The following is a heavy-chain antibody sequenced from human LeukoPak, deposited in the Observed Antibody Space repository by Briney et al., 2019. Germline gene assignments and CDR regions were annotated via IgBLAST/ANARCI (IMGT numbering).Heavy chain of an antibody. CDR1: EFTFSSYW. CDR2: IKQDGSEK. Sequence: GGSLRLSCTASEFTFSSYWMSWVRQAPGKGLEWVANIKQDGSEKDYVDSVKGRFTISRDNAKNPLYLQMNNLRAEDTAVYYCARYCGGDCYGMDVWGQGTTVTVSS. CDR3: ARYCGGDCYGMDV. J-gene: IGHJ6*02. V-gene: IGHV3-7*01. D-gene: IGHD2-21*01.